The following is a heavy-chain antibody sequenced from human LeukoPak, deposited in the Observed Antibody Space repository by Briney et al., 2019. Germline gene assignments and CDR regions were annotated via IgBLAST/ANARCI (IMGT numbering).Heavy chain of an antibody. J-gene: IGHJ4*02. CDR3: AREAQGSGPVDY. D-gene: IGHD2-15*01. V-gene: IGHV4-59*11. Sequence: SETLSLTCTVFGGSISSHYWSWIRQPPGKGLEWIGYIYYSGSTNYNPSLKSRVTISVDTSKNQFSLKLSSVTAADTAVYYCAREAQGSGPVDYWGQGTLVTVSS. CDR2: IYYSGST. CDR1: GGSISSHY.